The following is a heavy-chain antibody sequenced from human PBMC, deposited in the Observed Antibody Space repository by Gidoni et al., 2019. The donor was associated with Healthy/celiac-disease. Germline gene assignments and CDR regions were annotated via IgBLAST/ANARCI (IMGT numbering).Heavy chain of an antibody. J-gene: IGHJ4*02. CDR1: GFTFDDYA. CDR3: AKDMYRIAVAPVGGY. CDR2: ISWNSGSI. D-gene: IGHD6-19*01. Sequence: EVQLVESGGGLVQPGRSLRLSCAASGFTFDDYAMHWVRQAPGKGLEWVSGISWNSGSIGYADSVKGRFTISRDNAKNSLYLQMNSLRAEDTALYYCAKDMYRIAVAPVGGYWGQGTLVTVSS. V-gene: IGHV3-9*01.